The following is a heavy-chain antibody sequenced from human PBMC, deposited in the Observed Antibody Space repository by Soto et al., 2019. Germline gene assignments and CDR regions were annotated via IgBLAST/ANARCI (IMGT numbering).Heavy chain of an antibody. Sequence: GGSLRLPCAASGFTFINAWMNWARQAPGKGLEWVGRIKSKTDGGTTDYAAPVKGGFTISRDDSKNTLDLQMNSLKTEDTAVNYCTTAGTFSTYYAILLGQLHDYSGQGTLV. V-gene: IGHV3-15*07. D-gene: IGHD3-9*01. CDR1: GFTFINAW. CDR3: TTAGTFSTYYAILLGQLHDY. J-gene: IGHJ4*02. CDR2: IKSKTDGGTT.